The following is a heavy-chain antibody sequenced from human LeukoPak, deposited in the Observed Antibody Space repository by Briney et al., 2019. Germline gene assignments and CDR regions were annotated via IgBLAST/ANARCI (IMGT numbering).Heavy chain of an antibody. V-gene: IGHV4-34*01. CDR3: ARNEFTIFGVVEYFDY. D-gene: IGHD3-3*01. J-gene: IGHJ4*02. CDR1: GGSFSGYY. CDR2: INHSGST. Sequence: SETLSLTCAVYGGSFSGYYWSWIRQPSGKGLEWIGEINHSGSTNYNPSLKSRVTISVDTSKNQFSLKLSSVTAADTAVYYCARNEFTIFGVVEYFDYWGQGTLVTVSS.